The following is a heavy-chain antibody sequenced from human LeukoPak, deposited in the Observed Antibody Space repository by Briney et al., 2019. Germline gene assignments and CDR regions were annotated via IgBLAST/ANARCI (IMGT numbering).Heavy chain of an antibody. CDR3: ARENVSPRTDAFDI. J-gene: IGHJ3*02. CDR2: ISSSGSTI. CDR1: GFTFSDYY. D-gene: IGHD1-1*01. V-gene: IGHV3-11*01. Sequence: GGSLRLSCAASGFTFSDYYMSWIRQAPGKGLEYVSYISSSGSTIYYADSVKGRFTISRDNAKNSLYLQMNSLRAEDTALYYCARENVSPRTDAFDIWGQGTMVTVSS.